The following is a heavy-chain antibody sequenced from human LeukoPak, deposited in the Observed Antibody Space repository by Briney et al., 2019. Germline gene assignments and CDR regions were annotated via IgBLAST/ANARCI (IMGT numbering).Heavy chain of an antibody. CDR1: GFTFSSYA. Sequence: PGGSLRLSCAASGFTFSSYAMHWVRQAPGKGLEWVAVISYDGSNKYYADSVKGRFTISRDNSKNTPYLQMNSLRAEDTAVYYCARDLVGATAAYWGQGTLVTVSS. J-gene: IGHJ4*02. V-gene: IGHV3-30-3*01. CDR2: ISYDGSNK. D-gene: IGHD1-26*01. CDR3: ARDLVGATAAY.